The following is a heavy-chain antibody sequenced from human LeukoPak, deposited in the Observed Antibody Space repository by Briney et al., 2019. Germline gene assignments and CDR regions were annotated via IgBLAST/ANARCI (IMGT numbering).Heavy chain of an antibody. J-gene: IGHJ4*02. V-gene: IGHV4-30-2*01. D-gene: IGHD3-22*01. CDR3: ARARRDGGGYRFDL. CDR2: IFHTGSP. Sequence: SETLSLTCALSGGSISSGDYSWSWIRQPPGEGAEWLGYIFHTGSPYYNPSLKSRVTIPLDMYTHHFSQRPSSCTAADTALYYCARARRDGGGYRFDLWGQGTQVTVSA. CDR1: GGSISSGDYS.